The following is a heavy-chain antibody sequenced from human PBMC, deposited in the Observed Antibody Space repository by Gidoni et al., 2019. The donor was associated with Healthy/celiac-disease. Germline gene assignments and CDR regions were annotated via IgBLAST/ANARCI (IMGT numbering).Heavy chain of an antibody. D-gene: IGHD1-7*01. CDR3: ARRARGARNLYYVDY. CDR1: GYSFTSYW. Sequence: EVQLVQSGAEVNKPGESLKISCTGSGYSFTSYWLGWVRQMPEKGLEWMGISYPCHSDTRYSPSFQGQVTIAADKAISNAYLQWSSLKASDTAMYYCARRARGARNLYYVDYGGQGTLVTVSS. CDR2: SYPCHSDT. V-gene: IGHV5-51*01. J-gene: IGHJ4*02.